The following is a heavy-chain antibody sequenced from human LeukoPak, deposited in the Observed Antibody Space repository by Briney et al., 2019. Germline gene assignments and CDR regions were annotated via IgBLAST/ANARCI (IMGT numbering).Heavy chain of an antibody. J-gene: IGHJ4*02. V-gene: IGHV1-46*01. CDR1: GYTVTGYY. CDR3: AGARTGDFDY. CDR2: INPSGGST. D-gene: IGHD7-27*01. Sequence: GASVKVSCKASGYTVTGYYIHWVRQAPGQGLEWMGIINPSGGSTSYAQKFQGRVTMTRDTSTSTVYMELSSLRSDDTAVYYCAGARTGDFDYWGQGTLVTVSS.